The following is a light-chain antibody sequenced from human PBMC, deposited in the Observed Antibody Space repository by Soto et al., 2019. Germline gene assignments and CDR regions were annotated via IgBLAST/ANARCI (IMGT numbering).Light chain of an antibody. V-gene: IGKV1-5*01. CDR2: DAS. CDR3: QQYYSFPHT. J-gene: IGKJ2*01. Sequence: DIQMTQSPSTLSASVGDRVTITCRASQSVNTWLAWYQQKPGKAPRLLIYDASNLQGGVPSRFSGSGSGTEFTLTISSLQPDDFATYYCQQYYSFPHTFGQGTKLEIK. CDR1: QSVNTW.